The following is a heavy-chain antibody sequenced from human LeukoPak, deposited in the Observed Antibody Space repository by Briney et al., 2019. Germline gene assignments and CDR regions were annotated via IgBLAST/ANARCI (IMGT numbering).Heavy chain of an antibody. Sequence: GGSLRLSCAASGFTFSDYYMSWIRQAPGKGLEWISYISSSSSYTNYADNVKGRFTITRDKATNSVYLEMNSLRAEDTAVYYCARDFPNYDILTGYSYYYYGMDVWGKGTTVTVSS. D-gene: IGHD3-9*01. CDR3: ARDFPNYDILTGYSYYYYGMDV. CDR2: ISSSSSYT. CDR1: GFTFSDYY. J-gene: IGHJ6*04. V-gene: IGHV3-11*06.